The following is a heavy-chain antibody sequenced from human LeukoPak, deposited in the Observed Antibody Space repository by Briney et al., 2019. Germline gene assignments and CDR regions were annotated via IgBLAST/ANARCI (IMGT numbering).Heavy chain of an antibody. CDR3: ARDPRYCSGGSCYS. V-gene: IGHV3-48*01. CDR2: ISSSSSTI. Sequence: PRGSLRLSCAASGFTFSSYSMNWVRQAPGKGLEWVSYISSSSSTIYYADSVKGRFTISRDNAKNSLYLQMNSLRAEDTAVYYCARDPRYCSGGSCYSWGQGTLVTVSS. D-gene: IGHD2-15*01. CDR1: GFTFSSYS. J-gene: IGHJ4*02.